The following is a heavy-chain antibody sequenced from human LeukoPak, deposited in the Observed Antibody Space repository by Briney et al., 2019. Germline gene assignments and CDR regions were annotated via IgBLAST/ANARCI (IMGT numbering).Heavy chain of an antibody. V-gene: IGHV4-61*02. J-gene: IGHJ4*02. CDR2: IYTSGST. D-gene: IGHD5-12*01. CDR3: ARGVATINFDD. Sequence: SQTLSLTCTVSGGSISSDSDYWSWIRRPAGKGLEWIGRIYTSGSTNYNPSLKNRVTISVDTSKNQFSLNLNSVTAADTAIYYCARGVATINFDDWGQGTLVTVSS. CDR1: GGSISSDSDY.